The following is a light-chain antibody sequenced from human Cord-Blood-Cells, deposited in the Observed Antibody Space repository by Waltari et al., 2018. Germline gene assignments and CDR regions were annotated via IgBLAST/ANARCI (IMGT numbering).Light chain of an antibody. CDR3: QVWDSSSDVV. CDR2: DDS. CDR1: NIGRKS. J-gene: IGLJ2*01. Sequence: SYVLTQPPSVSVAPGKTARITCGGNNIGRKSVPWYQQKPGQAPVLVVYDDSDRPSGIPERFSGSNSGNTATLTISRVEAGDEADYYCQVWDSSSDVVFGGGTKLTVL. V-gene: IGLV3-21*03.